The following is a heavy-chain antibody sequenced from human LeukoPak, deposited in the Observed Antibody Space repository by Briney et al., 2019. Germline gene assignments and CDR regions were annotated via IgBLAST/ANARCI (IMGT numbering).Heavy chain of an antibody. V-gene: IGHV3-66*01. Sequence: GGSLRLSCAASGFTVSSNYMSWVRQAPGKGLEWVSVIYSGGSTYYAGSVKGRFTISRDNSKNTLYLQMNSLRAEDTAVYYCARGFYGDYPFDYWGQGTLVTVSS. J-gene: IGHJ4*02. CDR1: GFTVSSNY. CDR2: IYSGGST. CDR3: ARGFYGDYPFDY. D-gene: IGHD4-17*01.